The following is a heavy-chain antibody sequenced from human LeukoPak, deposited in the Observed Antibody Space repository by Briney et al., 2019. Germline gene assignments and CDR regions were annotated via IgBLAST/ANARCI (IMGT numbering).Heavy chain of an antibody. CDR1: GFTFSGYA. V-gene: IGHV3-30*14. CDR2: ISYDGSNE. J-gene: IGHJ4*02. D-gene: IGHD4-23*01. CDR3: ARGDDYGGAWYYFDY. Sequence: GRSLRLSCAASGFTFSGYAMHWVRQAPGKGLEWVAVISYDGSNEYYADSVKGRFTISRDNSKNTLFLQMNSLRAEDTAEYYCARGDDYGGAWYYFDYWGQGTLVTVSS.